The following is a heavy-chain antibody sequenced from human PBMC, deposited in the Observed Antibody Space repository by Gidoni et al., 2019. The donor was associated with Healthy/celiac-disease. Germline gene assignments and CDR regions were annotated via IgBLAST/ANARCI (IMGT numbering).Heavy chain of an antibody. CDR3: ARVRPPWREAFDI. D-gene: IGHD3-3*01. CDR1: GYTFTSYA. J-gene: IGHJ3*02. V-gene: IGHV1-3*01. Sequence: QVQLVQSGAEVKKPGASVKVSCKASGYTFTSYAMHWVRQAPGQRLEWMGWINAGNGNTKYSQKFQGRVTITRDTSASTAYMELSSLRSEDTAVYYCARVRPPWREAFDIWGQGTMVTVSS. CDR2: INAGNGNT.